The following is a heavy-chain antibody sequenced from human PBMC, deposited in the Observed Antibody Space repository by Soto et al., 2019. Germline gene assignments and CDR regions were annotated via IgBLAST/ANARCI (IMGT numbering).Heavy chain of an antibody. J-gene: IGHJ3*02. CDR2: FDPEDGET. CDR1: GYTLTELS. Sequence: ASVKVSCKVSGYTLTELSMHWVRQAPGKGLEWMGGFDPEDGETIYAQKFQGRVTMTEDTSTDTAYMELSSLRSEDTAVYYCAAYIVVVPAAMPSEGDAFDIWGQGTMVTVSS. D-gene: IGHD2-2*01. V-gene: IGHV1-24*01. CDR3: AAYIVVVPAAMPSEGDAFDI.